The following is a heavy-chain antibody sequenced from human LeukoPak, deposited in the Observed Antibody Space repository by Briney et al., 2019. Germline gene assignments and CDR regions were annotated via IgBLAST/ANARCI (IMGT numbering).Heavy chain of an antibody. V-gene: IGHV3-30*14. CDR1: GFSFRRYD. CDR3: ARAAAVSGAFRDNWFDP. CDR2: ISNDGRKE. D-gene: IGHD2-15*01. J-gene: IGHJ5*02. Sequence: GGSLGLSCAASGFSFRRYDMHWVRQAQGKGLEWVAAISNDGRKEIYTDSVKGRFTISRDNSKNTLYLQMNSLRAEDTAVYYCARAAAVSGAFRDNWFDPWGQGSLVTVSS.